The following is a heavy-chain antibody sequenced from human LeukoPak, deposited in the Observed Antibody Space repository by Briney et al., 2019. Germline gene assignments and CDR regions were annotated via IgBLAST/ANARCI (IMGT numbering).Heavy chain of an antibody. CDR2: ISGSGGST. Sequence: GGSLRLSCAASGFTFSSYAISWVRQAPGKGLEWVSAISGSGGSTYYADSVKGRFTISRDNSKNTLYLQMNSLRAEDTAVYYCAKDRLRWLLRSLDYWGQGTLVTVSS. J-gene: IGHJ4*02. CDR3: AKDRLRWLLRSLDY. D-gene: IGHD5-24*01. CDR1: GFTFSSYA. V-gene: IGHV3-23*01.